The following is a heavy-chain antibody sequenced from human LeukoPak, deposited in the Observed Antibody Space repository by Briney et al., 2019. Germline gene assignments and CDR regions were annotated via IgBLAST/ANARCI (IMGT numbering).Heavy chain of an antibody. D-gene: IGHD6-13*01. J-gene: IGHJ3*02. V-gene: IGHV1-46*01. CDR1: GYTFTSYY. Sequence: ASVKVSCKASGYTFTSYYMHWVRQAPGQGLEWMGIINPSGGSTSYAQKFQGRVTMTRDTSTSIVYMELSSLRSEDTAVYYCARDPGKAAAASTWGAFDIWGQGTMVTVSS. CDR2: INPSGGST. CDR3: ARDPGKAAAASTWGAFDI.